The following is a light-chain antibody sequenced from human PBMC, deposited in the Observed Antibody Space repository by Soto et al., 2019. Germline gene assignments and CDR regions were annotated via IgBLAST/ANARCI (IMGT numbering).Light chain of an antibody. Sequence: QSALTQPASVSGSPGQSITISCTGTSSDVGGYNYVSWYQQHPGKAPKLMIYEVSNRPSGVSNXXSGSKSGNTASLTISGXXAEDEADYXCSSYTSSSTLVVFGTGTKVTVL. CDR1: SSDVGGYNY. J-gene: IGLJ1*01. CDR3: SSYTSSSTLVV. CDR2: EVS. V-gene: IGLV2-14*01.